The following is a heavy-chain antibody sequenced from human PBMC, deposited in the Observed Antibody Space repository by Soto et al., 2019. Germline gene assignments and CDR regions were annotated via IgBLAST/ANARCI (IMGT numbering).Heavy chain of an antibody. J-gene: IGHJ4*02. CDR1: GYDFSAYW. Sequence: VQLVQSGAEVKKPGESLRISCKGSGYDFSAYWINWVRQMPGKGLEWMGTIYPGDSDVRYRPSFQGQVTISVDKSISIAYLQWSSLKAADTAIYYCAKTDYGSGTFDSWGQGTLVTVSS. D-gene: IGHD3-10*01. CDR2: IYPGDSDV. CDR3: AKTDYGSGTFDS. V-gene: IGHV5-51*03.